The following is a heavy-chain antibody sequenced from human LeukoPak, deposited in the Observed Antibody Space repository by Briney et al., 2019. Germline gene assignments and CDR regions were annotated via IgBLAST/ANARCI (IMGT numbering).Heavy chain of an antibody. CDR2: ISTVSTYT. V-gene: IGHV3-21*01. Sequence: GGSLRLSCAPSGFTFSDYSMNWVCQAPGKGLEWVASISTVSTYTFYADSVKGRFTISRDNVRNSLYLQMSSLGAEDTAVYYCARDGSGFYLYNYMDVWGKGTTVTVSS. J-gene: IGHJ6*03. CDR3: ARDGSGFYLYNYMDV. CDR1: GFTFSDYS. D-gene: IGHD6-25*01.